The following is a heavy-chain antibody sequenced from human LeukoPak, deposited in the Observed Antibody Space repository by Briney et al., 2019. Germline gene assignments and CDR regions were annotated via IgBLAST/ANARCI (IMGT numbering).Heavy chain of an antibody. Sequence: PGGSLRLSCAASGFTFSSYAMSWVRQAPGKGLEWVSAISGSGGSTYYADSVKGRFTISRDNSKNTLYLQMNSLRAEDTAVYYCAKDPFFGVVIIYYFDYWGQGTLVTVSS. J-gene: IGHJ4*02. CDR1: GFTFSSYA. CDR2: ISGSGGST. CDR3: AKDPFFGVVIIYYFDY. V-gene: IGHV3-23*01. D-gene: IGHD3-3*01.